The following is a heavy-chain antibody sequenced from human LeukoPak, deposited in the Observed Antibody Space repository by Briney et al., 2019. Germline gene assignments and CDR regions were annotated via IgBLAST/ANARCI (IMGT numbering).Heavy chain of an antibody. V-gene: IGHV2-5*02. D-gene: IGHD5-18*01. CDR2: IYWDDDK. CDR3: AHRLGSRQLWFTKSDLVGAAFDY. CDR1: GSSLSTSGVG. Sequence: SGPTLVKPTQTLTLTCTFSGSSLSTSGVGVGWIRQPPGKALEWLAPIYWDDDKRYSPSLKSRLTITKDTSKNQVVLTMTNMDPVDTATYYCAHRLGSRQLWFTKSDLVGAAFDYWGQGTLVTVSS. J-gene: IGHJ4*02.